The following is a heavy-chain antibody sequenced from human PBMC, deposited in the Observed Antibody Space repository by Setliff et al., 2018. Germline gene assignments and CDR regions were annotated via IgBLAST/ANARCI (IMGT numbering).Heavy chain of an antibody. CDR3: ARDQARWLVAAGTFDY. Sequence: GGSLRLSCAASGFVFSNFAMNWVRQAPGKGLEWVSTISGGGTNMDYADSVKGRFTISRDNSNREVFLQMDSLRAEDTAVYYCARDQARWLVAAGTFDYWGLGALVTVSS. CDR2: ISGGGTNM. V-gene: IGHV3-23*01. CDR1: GFVFSNFA. J-gene: IGHJ4*02. D-gene: IGHD1-1*01.